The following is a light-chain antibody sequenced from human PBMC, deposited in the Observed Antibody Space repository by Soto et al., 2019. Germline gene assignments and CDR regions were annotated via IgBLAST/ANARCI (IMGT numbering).Light chain of an antibody. CDR3: QQYGSSTWT. CDR2: GAS. CDR1: QSVSSSY. V-gene: IGKV3-20*01. Sequence: GLSQSPCTLSLSTGERATLSCRASQSVSSSYLAWYQQKPGQAPRLLIYGASSRATGIPDRFSGSGSGTDFTLTISRLEPEDFAVYYCQQYGSSTWTFGQGTKV. J-gene: IGKJ1*01.